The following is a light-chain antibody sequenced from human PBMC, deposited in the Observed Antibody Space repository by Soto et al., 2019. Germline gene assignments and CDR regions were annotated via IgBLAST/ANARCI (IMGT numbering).Light chain of an antibody. CDR1: SSDVGGYNY. CDR3: SSYTSSSPPYV. V-gene: IGLV2-14*01. J-gene: IGLJ1*01. Sequence: QSALTQPASVSGSPGQSITISCTGTSSDVGGYNYVSWYQQHPGKAPKLMIYEVSNRPSGVSNRFSGSKSGNTASLTISGLQAEDDAYYYCSSYTSSSPPYVFGTGTKLTVL. CDR2: EVS.